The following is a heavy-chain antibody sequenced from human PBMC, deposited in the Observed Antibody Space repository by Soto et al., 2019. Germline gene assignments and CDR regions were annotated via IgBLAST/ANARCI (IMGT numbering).Heavy chain of an antibody. J-gene: IGHJ3*01. Sequence: QVQLQESGPGLVKPSETLSLTCTVSGDSIRSYYWSWIRQPPGKGLEWIGYIYYSGSTNYNPSLKSRVTISLDTSKNQFSLRLRSVTAADTAVYCCARLSMITFVGIRKDAFDVRGQGTMVTVSS. V-gene: IGHV4-59*08. CDR1: GDSIRSYY. D-gene: IGHD3-16*01. CDR2: IYYSGST. CDR3: ARLSMITFVGIRKDAFDV.